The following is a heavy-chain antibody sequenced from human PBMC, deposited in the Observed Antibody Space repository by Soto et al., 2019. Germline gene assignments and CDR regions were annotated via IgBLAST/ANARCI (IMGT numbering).Heavy chain of an antibody. CDR2: IYYSGST. D-gene: IGHD2-2*01. CDR1: GGSISSGGYY. V-gene: IGHV4-31*03. Sequence: TLSLTCTVSGGSISSGGYYCSWIRQHPGKGLEWIGYIYYSGSTYYNPSLKSRVTISVDTSKNQFSLKLSSVTAADTAVYYCARGGPAAMRNWFDPWGQGTLVTVSS. CDR3: ARGGPAAMRNWFDP. J-gene: IGHJ5*02.